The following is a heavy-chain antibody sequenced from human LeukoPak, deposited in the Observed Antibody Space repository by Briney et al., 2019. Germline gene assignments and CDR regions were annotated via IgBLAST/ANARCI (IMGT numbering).Heavy chain of an antibody. Sequence: PGGSLRLSCGASGFTFGGYWMYWVRQAPGKGLEWVANIKYDGSEKNYVDSMKGRFTLSRDNAKNSLYLKMNSLRAEDRAVYYCARDGVSSSPDFDYWGQGTLVTVSS. V-gene: IGHV3-7*01. CDR2: IKYDGSEK. CDR3: ARDGVSSSPDFDY. D-gene: IGHD6-6*01. CDR1: GFTFGGYW. J-gene: IGHJ4*02.